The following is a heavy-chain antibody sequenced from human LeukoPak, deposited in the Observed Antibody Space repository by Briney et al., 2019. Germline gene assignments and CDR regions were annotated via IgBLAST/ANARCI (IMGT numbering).Heavy chain of an antibody. Sequence: GGSLRLSCAASGFTFSSYWMHWVRHAPGKGLVWVSRINSDGSSTSYADSVKGRFTISRDNAKNTLYLQMNSLRAEDTAVYYCAREYSSSSGLDYWGQGTLVTVSS. CDR2: INSDGSST. CDR3: AREYSSSSGLDY. D-gene: IGHD6-6*01. J-gene: IGHJ4*02. CDR1: GFTFSSYW. V-gene: IGHV3-74*01.